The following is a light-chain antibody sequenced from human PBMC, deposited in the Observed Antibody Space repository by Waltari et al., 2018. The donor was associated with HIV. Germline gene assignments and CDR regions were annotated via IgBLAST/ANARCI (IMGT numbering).Light chain of an antibody. V-gene: IGKV1-8*01. J-gene: IGKJ1*01. CDR3: QQYYSSPQT. CDR2: GAT. CDR1: RDISTH. Sequence: ATRMTQSPPSFSASTGDRATITCRTSRDISTHLAWYQQKPGSAPKILMYGATTLQSGVPSRFNGSGSGTDFTLTINCLQSEDFATYYCQQYYSSPQTFGQGTKVEVK.